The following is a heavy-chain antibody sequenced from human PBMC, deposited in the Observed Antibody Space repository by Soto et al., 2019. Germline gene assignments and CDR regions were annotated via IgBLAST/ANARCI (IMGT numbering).Heavy chain of an antibody. Sequence: GGSLRLSCAASGFTFSSYSMNWVRQAPGKGLEWVSSISSSSSYIYYADSVKGRFTISRDNAKNSLYLHMNSLRAEDTAVYYCARDPTDSSGYYSPAFDIWGQGTMVTVSS. CDR3: ARDPTDSSGYYSPAFDI. V-gene: IGHV3-21*01. J-gene: IGHJ3*02. D-gene: IGHD3-22*01. CDR2: ISSSSSYI. CDR1: GFTFSSYS.